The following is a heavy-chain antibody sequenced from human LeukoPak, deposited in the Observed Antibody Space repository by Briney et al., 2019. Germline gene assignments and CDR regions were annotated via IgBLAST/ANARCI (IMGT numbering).Heavy chain of an antibody. CDR2: IYTSGST. D-gene: IGHD6-13*01. Sequence: SETLSLTCTVSGGTISGYYWSWIRQPPGKGLEWIGYIYTSGSTNYNPSLKSRVTISEDTSKNQFSLKLSSVTAADTAVYFCARHEPAAGWPMGLGAFDNWGQGTLVTVSS. CDR3: ARHEPAAGWPMGLGAFDN. J-gene: IGHJ4*02. CDR1: GGTISGYY. V-gene: IGHV4-4*09.